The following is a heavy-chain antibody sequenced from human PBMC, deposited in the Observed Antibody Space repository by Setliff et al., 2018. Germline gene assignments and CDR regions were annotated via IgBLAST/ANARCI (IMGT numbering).Heavy chain of an antibody. CDR1: GYTFEYFG. V-gene: IGHV1-18*01. J-gene: IGHJ6*02. D-gene: IGHD3-10*01. CDR3: AKEPALSLTESIHRSYYDYALDV. Sequence: GASVKVSCKASGYTFEYFGISWVRQAPGQGLEWMGWISGHNGKTNIAQKFQGRLTMTTDTTTAYMELWSLTSDDTAIYFCAKEPALSLTESIHRSYYDYALDVWGQGTTVTVSS. CDR2: ISGHNGKT.